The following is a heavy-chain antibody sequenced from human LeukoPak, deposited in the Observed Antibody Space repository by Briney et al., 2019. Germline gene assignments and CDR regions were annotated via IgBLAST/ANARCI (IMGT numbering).Heavy chain of an antibody. Sequence: ASVKVSCKASGYSFTSFGLSWLRQAPGQGLEWMGWISTSTGNTDYAQKFQDRDTLTTDTSTTTAYMELRSLTSDDTAVYYCAREIPYPDCSSSGCYGPWDYWGQGTLVTVSS. CDR2: ISTSTGNT. CDR1: GYSFTSFG. D-gene: IGHD2-2*01. J-gene: IGHJ4*02. CDR3: AREIPYPDCSSSGCYGPWDY. V-gene: IGHV1-18*01.